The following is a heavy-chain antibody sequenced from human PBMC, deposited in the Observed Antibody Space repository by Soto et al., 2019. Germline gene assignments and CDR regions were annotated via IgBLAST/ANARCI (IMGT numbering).Heavy chain of an antibody. V-gene: IGHV5-10-1*01. CDR1: GYSFTSYW. CDR2: IDPSDSYT. J-gene: IGHJ6*02. Sequence: GESLKISCKGSGYSFTSYWISWVRQMPGKGLEWMGRIDPSDSYTNYSPSFQGHVTISADKSISTAYLQWSSLKASDTAMYYCARSGMLFGVVPYYYGMDVWGQGTTVTVSS. CDR3: ARSGMLFGVVPYYYGMDV. D-gene: IGHD3-3*01.